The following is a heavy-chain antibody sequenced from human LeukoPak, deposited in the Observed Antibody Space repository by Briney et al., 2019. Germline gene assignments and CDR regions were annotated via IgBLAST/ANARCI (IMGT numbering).Heavy chain of an antibody. D-gene: IGHD5-18*01. CDR1: GFTFDNSW. J-gene: IGHJ4*02. Sequence: GGSLRLSCAASGFTFDNSWMNWVRQAPGKGLEWVARINPDDSAKYYVDSVRGGFTISRDNAKNSLYLQMSSLRAEDTAVYYCARDRAYSSFDYWGQGTLVTVSS. CDR3: ARDRAYSSFDY. CDR2: INPDDSAK. V-gene: IGHV3-7*01.